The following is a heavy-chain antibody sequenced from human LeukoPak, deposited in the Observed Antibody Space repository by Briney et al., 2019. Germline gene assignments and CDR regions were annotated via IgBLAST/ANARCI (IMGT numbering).Heavy chain of an antibody. CDR3: AKDVRGYSYY. J-gene: IGHJ4*02. V-gene: IGHV3-30*18. CDR2: ISYDGSNK. Sequence: GGALRLSCAASGFTFSSYGMHWVRQAPGKGLEGVAVISYDGSNKYYADSVKGRFTISRDNSKNTLYLQMNSLRAEDAAVYYCAKDVRGYSYYWGQGTLVTVSS. D-gene: IGHD3-22*01. CDR1: GFTFSSYG.